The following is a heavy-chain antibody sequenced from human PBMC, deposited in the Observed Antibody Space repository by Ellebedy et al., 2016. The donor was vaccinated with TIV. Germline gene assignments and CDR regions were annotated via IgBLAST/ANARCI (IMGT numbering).Heavy chain of an antibody. V-gene: IGHV2-5*01. D-gene: IGHD3-10*01. J-gene: IGHJ4*02. CDR2: IYWNDDK. CDR3: AHGSGGDSASYSPHYFGY. Sequence: SGPTLVXPTQTLTLTCTFSGFALSSSGVGVAWFRQPPGKALEWLALIYWNDDKRYSPSLQTRLTVTKDTSKNQVVLTMTNMDPVDTATYFCAHGSGGDSASYSPHYFGYWGQGTLVSVSS. CDR1: GFALSSSGVG.